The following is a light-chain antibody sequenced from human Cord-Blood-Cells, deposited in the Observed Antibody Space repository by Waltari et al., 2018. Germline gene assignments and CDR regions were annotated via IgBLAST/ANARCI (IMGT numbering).Light chain of an antibody. Sequence: QSVLTQPPSASGTPGQRVTISCSGSSSNIGSHTVNWYQQLPGTAPKPLIYSNNQRPSGVPDRCSGSKSGTSASLAISGLQSEDEADYYGAAWDDSLNDVVFGGGTKLTVL. CDR2: SNN. V-gene: IGLV1-44*01. CDR3: AAWDDSLNDVV. J-gene: IGLJ2*01. CDR1: SSNIGSHT.